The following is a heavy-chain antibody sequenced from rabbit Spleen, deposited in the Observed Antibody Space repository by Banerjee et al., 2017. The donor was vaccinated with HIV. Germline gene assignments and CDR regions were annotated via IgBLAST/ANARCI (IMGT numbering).Heavy chain of an antibody. CDR2: IDTGSRDFT. CDR1: GVSFSNYNF. J-gene: IGHJ4*01. Sequence: QSLEESGGDLVKPGASLTLTCTASGVSFSNYNFMCWVRQAPGKGLEWIACIDTGSRDFTYYASWVNGRFTISKTSSTTVTLQMTSLTAADTATYFCARDGYVGAVYGIFDLWGQGTLVTVS. D-gene: IGHD4-2*01. V-gene: IGHV1S40*01. CDR3: ARDGYVGAVYGIFDL.